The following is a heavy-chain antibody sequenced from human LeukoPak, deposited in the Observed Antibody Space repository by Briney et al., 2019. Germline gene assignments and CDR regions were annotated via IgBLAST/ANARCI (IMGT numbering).Heavy chain of an antibody. CDR1: GGTSSSYA. J-gene: IGHJ4*02. CDR3: ARGIPIQNRGSYYFDY. Sequence: SVKVSCKASGGTSSSYAISWVRQAPGQGLEWMGGIIPIFGTANYAQKFQGRVTITADESTSTAYMELSSLRSEDTAVYYCARGIPIQNRGSYYFDYWGQGTLVTVSS. D-gene: IGHD5-18*01. V-gene: IGHV1-69*13. CDR2: IIPIFGTA.